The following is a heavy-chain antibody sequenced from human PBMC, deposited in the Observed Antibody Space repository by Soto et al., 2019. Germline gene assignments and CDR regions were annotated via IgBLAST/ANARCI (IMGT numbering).Heavy chain of an antibody. V-gene: IGHV5-51*01. Sequence: GESLKISCKGSGYIFTNYRIAWVRQMPGKGLEWMGIIYPGDSDTRYSPSFQGQVTISADKSISTAYLQWSSLKASDTAMYYCARVPWGGTYYFDFWGLGTLVTVSS. J-gene: IGHJ4*02. D-gene: IGHD2-21*01. CDR1: GYIFTNYR. CDR2: IYPGDSDT. CDR3: ARVPWGGTYYFDF.